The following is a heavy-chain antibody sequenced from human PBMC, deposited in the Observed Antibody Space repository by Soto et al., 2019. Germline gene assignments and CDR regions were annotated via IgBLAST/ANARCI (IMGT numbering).Heavy chain of an antibody. CDR2: IYYSGST. CDR1: GGSISSGGYY. CDR3: ARGSSTALRGYSYGIDY. J-gene: IGHJ4*02. Sequence: QVQLQESGPGLVKPSQTLSLTCTVSGGSISSGGYYWRWIRQHPGKGLEWIGYIYYSGSTYYNPSLKSRVTISVDTSKNQFSLKLSSVTAADTAVYYCARGSSTALRGYSYGIDYWGQGTLVTVSS. D-gene: IGHD5-18*01. V-gene: IGHV4-31*03.